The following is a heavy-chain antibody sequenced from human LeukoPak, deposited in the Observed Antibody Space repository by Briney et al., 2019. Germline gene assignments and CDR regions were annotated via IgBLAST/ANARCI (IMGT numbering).Heavy chain of an antibody. CDR2: ISTTVGNT. J-gene: IGHJ5*02. CDR3: TKRAEFGGFDP. CDR1: GFTFSTSA. Sequence: QPGGSLRLSCAASGFTFSTSAMSWVRQAPGKGLEWVPSISTTVGNTYYADSVKGRFTISRDNSNNTLYLQMNSLTAEDTAVYYCTKRAEFGGFDPWGQGTLVTVSS. D-gene: IGHD3-10*01. V-gene: IGHV3-23*01.